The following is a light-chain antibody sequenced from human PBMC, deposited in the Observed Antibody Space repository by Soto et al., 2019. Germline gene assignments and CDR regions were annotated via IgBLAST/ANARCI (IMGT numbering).Light chain of an antibody. V-gene: IGKV3-20*01. J-gene: IGKJ1*01. CDR1: QTVSSNY. CDR3: QQYGSSPPWT. Sequence: EIILTQSPDTLSLSPGERATLYSRSIQTVSSNYLSGCQQRPGQDARLLIYGAATSAAGIPDRFSGSGSGTDFSLTITRLEPEDSSVYYCQQYGSSPPWTFGQGTKVDIK. CDR2: GAA.